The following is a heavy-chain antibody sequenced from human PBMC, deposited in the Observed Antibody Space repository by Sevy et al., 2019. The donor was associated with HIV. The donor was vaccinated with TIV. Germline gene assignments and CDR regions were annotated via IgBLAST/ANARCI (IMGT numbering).Heavy chain of an antibody. D-gene: IGHD3-22*01. Sequence: GGSLRLSCVASGFTFSSYAMHWVRQAPGKGLEWVAVISYDGSNKYYADSVKGRFTISRDNSKNTLYLQMNSLRAEDTAVYYCARGTYYYDSSGYALGYWGQGTLVTVSS. J-gene: IGHJ4*02. CDR2: ISYDGSNK. CDR3: ARGTYYYDSSGYALGY. V-gene: IGHV3-30*04. CDR1: GFTFSSYA.